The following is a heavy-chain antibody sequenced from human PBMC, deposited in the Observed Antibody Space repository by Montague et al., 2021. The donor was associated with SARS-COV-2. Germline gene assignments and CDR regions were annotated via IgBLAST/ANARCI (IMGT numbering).Heavy chain of an antibody. V-gene: IGHV4-39*07. CDR2: IYFGGGT. J-gene: IGHJ4*02. CDR3: ARGVGKGFCGYETVGGFDY. CDR1: GGSISSGNYF. D-gene: IGHD5-12*01. Sequence: SETLSLTCTVSGGSISSGNYFWGWIRKPPGKRLEWIGSIYFGGGTYYNPSLKSRVTISVDTSKNQFSLKLTSVTAADTAVYWCARGVGKGFCGYETVGGFDYWGQGPLGSVSS.